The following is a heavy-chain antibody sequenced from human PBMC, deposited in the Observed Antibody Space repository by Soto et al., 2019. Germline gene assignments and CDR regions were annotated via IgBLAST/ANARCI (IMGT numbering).Heavy chain of an antibody. Sequence: QVQLQESGPGLVTPSQTLSLTCTVSGGSISSGDSWWTWIRQHPGKGLEWIGYSHHSGSTHFNPSLKSRVTISVDTSKNQFSLKLSSVTAADTAVYYCARYDTSVSRHYFDYWGQGTLVTVSS. CDR2: SHHSGST. CDR3: ARYDTSVSRHYFDY. V-gene: IGHV4-31*03. D-gene: IGHD3-22*01. CDR1: GGSISSGDSW. J-gene: IGHJ4*02.